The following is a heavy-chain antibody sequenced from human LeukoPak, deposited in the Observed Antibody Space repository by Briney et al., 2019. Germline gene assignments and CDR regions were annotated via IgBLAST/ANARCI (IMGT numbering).Heavy chain of an antibody. V-gene: IGHV3-15*01. CDR3: TTGFPNYGDYRGYFQH. CDR2: IKSKADGRTT. CDR1: GFTFTNAW. J-gene: IGHJ1*01. D-gene: IGHD4-17*01. Sequence: GGSLRLSCASSGFTFTNAWMSWVRQAPGKGLEWVGRIKSKADGRTTDCAEPVKGRFTISGDDSKNTLYLQMNNLKTEDTAVYYCTTGFPNYGDYRGYFQHWGQGTLVTVAS.